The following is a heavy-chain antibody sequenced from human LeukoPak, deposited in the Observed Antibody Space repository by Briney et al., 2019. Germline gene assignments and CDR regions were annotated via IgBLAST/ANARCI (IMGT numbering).Heavy chain of an antibody. D-gene: IGHD3-10*01. Sequence: SETLSLTCAVYGGSFSGYYWSWIRQPPGKGLEWIGEINHSGTTNYNPSLKSRVTISVDTSKNQFSLKLSSVTAADMAVYYCAFRGYWGQGTLVTVSS. V-gene: IGHV4-34*01. J-gene: IGHJ4*02. CDR3: AFRGY. CDR2: INHSGTT. CDR1: GGSFSGYY.